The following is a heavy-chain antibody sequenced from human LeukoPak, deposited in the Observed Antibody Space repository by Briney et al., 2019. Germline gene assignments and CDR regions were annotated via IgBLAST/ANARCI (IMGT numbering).Heavy chain of an antibody. CDR3: ARQPWFGESYFDY. CDR2: IYYSGST. Sequence: PSETLSLTCTVSGGSISSSSYYWGWIRQPPGKGLEWIGSIYYSGSTYYNPSLKSRVTISADTSKNQFSLKLSSVTAADTAVYYCARQPWFGESYFDYWGQGTLVTVSS. D-gene: IGHD3-10*01. V-gene: IGHV4-39*01. CDR1: GGSISSSSYY. J-gene: IGHJ4*02.